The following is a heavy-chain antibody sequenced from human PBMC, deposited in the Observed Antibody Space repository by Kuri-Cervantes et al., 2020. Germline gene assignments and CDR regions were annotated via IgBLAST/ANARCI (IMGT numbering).Heavy chain of an antibody. CDR1: GFTVSSNY. CDR2: IYSCGST. J-gene: IGHJ6*02. Sequence: GESLKISCAASGFTVSSNYMSWVRQAPGKGLEWVSVIYSCGSTYYADSVKGRFTISRDNSKNTLYLQMNSLRAEDTAVYYCARGHYYYGMDVWGQGTTVTVSS. CDR3: ARGHYYYGMDV. V-gene: IGHV3-66*03.